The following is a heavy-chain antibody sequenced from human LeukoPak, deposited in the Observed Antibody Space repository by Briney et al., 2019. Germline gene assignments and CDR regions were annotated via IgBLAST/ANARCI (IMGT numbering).Heavy chain of an antibody. CDR3: ARVGRRGSSWLYYFDY. D-gene: IGHD6-13*01. Sequence: GVSVKVSCKASGYTFTSYGISWVRQAPGPGLEWMGWISAYNGNTNYAQKLQGRVTMTTDTSTSTAYMELRSLRSDDTAVYYCARVGRRGSSWLYYFDYWGQGTLVTVSS. CDR1: GYTFTSYG. J-gene: IGHJ4*02. CDR2: ISAYNGNT. V-gene: IGHV1-18*01.